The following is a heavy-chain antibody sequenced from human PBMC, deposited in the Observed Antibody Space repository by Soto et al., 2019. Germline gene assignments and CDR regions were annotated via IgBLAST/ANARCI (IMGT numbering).Heavy chain of an antibody. CDR3: ARCGSYGFVWFYYYAMDV. Sequence: PVGSLRLSCVDSRFLFTKHWMGWVRQVPGKGLEWLANINEDGSEKNYVDSVKGRFTISRDNAKNSLYLQMSSLRAEDTAVYYCARCGSYGFVWFYYYAMDVWGQGTAGHRLL. CDR2: INEDGSEK. J-gene: IGHJ6*02. V-gene: IGHV3-7*01. D-gene: IGHD5-18*01. CDR1: RFLFTKHW.